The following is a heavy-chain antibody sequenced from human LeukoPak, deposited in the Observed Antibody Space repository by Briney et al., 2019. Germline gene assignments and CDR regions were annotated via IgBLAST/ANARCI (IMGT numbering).Heavy chain of an antibody. J-gene: IGHJ4*02. CDR2: IYYSGST. V-gene: IGHV4-39*07. CDR3: ARGYYYDSSGYDLYYFDY. CDR1: GCSISSSSYY. D-gene: IGHD3-22*01. Sequence: SETLSLTCTVSGCSISSSSYYWGWIRQPPGKGLEWIGSIYYSGSTYYNPSLKSRVTISVDTSKNQFSLKLSSVTAADTAVYYCARGYYYDSSGYDLYYFDYWGQGTLVTVSS.